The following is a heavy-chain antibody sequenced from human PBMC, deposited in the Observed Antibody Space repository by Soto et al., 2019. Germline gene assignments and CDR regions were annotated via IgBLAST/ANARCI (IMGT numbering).Heavy chain of an antibody. CDR3: ARDPMRRSLAGCVWNNNAFYI. J-gene: IGHJ3*02. V-gene: IGHV1-3*01. Sequence: ASVKVSCKASGYTFTRYALHWVRQAPGQRLEWMGWINGGNGNTKYSQKFQGRVTITRDTSASTAYMELSSLRSEDTAVYYCARDPMRRSLAGCVWNNNAFYIWGQGTLVTGS. CDR1: GYTFTRYA. D-gene: IGHD6-19*01. CDR2: INGGNGNT.